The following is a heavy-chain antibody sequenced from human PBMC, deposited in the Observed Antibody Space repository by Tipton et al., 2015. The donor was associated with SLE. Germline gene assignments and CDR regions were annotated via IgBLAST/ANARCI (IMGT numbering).Heavy chain of an antibody. CDR3: AKDKWGGTSPFDS. V-gene: IGHV3-9*01. CDR1: GFTFGDFG. J-gene: IGHJ4*02. CDR2: ISWSGNTV. Sequence: QLVQSGGGLVQPGRSQRLSCAASGFTFGDFGMHWVRRRPGKGLEWVAGISWSGNTVAYGDFVKGRFIISRDNAKDSLYLDMLNMIVEDTTFYFCAKDKWGGTSPFDSWGQGILVTVSS. D-gene: IGHD2-15*01.